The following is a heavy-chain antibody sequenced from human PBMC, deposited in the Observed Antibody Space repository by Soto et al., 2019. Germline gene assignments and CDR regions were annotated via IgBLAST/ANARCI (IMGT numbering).Heavy chain of an antibody. CDR3: ARCDYVWGSYSYRPMTPDY. CDR1: GYSFTSYW. Sequence: PGESLKISCKGSGYSFTSYWIGWVRQMPGKGLEWMGIIYPGDSDTRYSPSFQGQVTISADKSISTAYLQWSSLKASDTAMYYCARCDYVWGSYSYRPMTPDYWGQGNLVTVSS. CDR2: IYPGDSDT. D-gene: IGHD3-16*02. J-gene: IGHJ4*02. V-gene: IGHV5-51*01.